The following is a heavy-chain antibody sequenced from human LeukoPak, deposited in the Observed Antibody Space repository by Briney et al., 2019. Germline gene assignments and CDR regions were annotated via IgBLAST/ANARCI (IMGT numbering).Heavy chain of an antibody. Sequence: PGESLRLSCAASGFTFSSYSMNWVRQAPGKGLEWVSSISSSATYIDYADSVKGRFTISRDNAKNSLYLHMSGLRAEDTAVYYCARDGGITLVRGVILKGDYYYYYMDVWGKGTTVTVSS. D-gene: IGHD3-10*01. J-gene: IGHJ6*03. CDR1: GFTFSSYS. V-gene: IGHV3-21*01. CDR3: ARDGGITLVRGVILKGDYYYYYMDV. CDR2: ISSSATYI.